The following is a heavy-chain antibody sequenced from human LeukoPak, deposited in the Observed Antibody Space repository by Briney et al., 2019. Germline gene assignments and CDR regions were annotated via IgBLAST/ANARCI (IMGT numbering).Heavy chain of an antibody. CDR3: ARYYYDSSGYYYFDY. Sequence: GGSLRLSCVASGFNFRDYYMGWIRQAPGKGLEWDSYSSSSGSTIYYAASVKGRFTISRDNAKNSLYLQMNSLRTEDTAVYSCARYYYDSSGYYYFDYWGQGTLVTVSS. J-gene: IGHJ4*02. CDR2: SSSSGSTI. CDR1: GFNFRDYY. V-gene: IGHV3-11*01. D-gene: IGHD3-22*01.